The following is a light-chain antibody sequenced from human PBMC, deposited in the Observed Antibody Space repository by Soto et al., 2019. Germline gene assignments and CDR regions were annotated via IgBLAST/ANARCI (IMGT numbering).Light chain of an antibody. J-gene: IGLJ1*01. Sequence: QSAQTQPASVSGSPGQSITISCTGTSSDVGGYNYVSWYQQYPGKAPKLMIYDVSNRPSGVSSRFSGSKSGNTASLTISGLQAEDEADYYCSSFTRSSSPYVFGTGTKVTVL. V-gene: IGLV2-14*03. CDR2: DVS. CDR3: SSFTRSSSPYV. CDR1: SSDVGGYNY.